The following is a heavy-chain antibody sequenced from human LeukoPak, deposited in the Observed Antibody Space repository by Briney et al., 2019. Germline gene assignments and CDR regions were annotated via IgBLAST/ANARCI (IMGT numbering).Heavy chain of an antibody. Sequence: SETLSLTCAVYGGSFSGYYWSWIRQPPGKGLEWIGEINHSGSTNYNPSLKSRVTISVDTSKNQFSLKLSSVTAADTAVYYCARGPSDYGFDYWGQGTLVTVCS. J-gene: IGHJ4*02. CDR1: GGSFSGYY. D-gene: IGHD4-17*01. CDR3: ARGPSDYGFDY. CDR2: INHSGST. V-gene: IGHV4-34*01.